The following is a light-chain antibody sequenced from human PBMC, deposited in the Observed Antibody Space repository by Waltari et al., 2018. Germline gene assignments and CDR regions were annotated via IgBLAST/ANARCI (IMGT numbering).Light chain of an antibody. CDR2: DNN. CDR1: SSNIGNNY. CDR3: GTWDSSPNLFYV. Sequence: QSVLTQPPSVSAAPGQKVTISCSGSSSNIGNNYVSWYQQVPGTAPKLLIYDNNQRPPGIPDGLPGYTSGTSATLGITGLQTGDEADYYCGTWDSSPNLFYVFGSGTRVIVL. J-gene: IGLJ1*01. V-gene: IGLV1-51*01.